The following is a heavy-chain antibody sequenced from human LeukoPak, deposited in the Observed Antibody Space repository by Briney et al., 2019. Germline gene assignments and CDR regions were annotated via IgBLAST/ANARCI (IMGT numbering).Heavy chain of an antibody. D-gene: IGHD1-14*01. CDR3: ARGTGTEFDY. CDR1: GASITSYY. J-gene: IGHJ4*02. CDR2: IYHSGST. V-gene: IGHV4-59*08. Sequence: PSETLSLTCAASGASITSYYWNWIRQPPGKGLEWIGYIYHSGSTNYNPSLKSRVTISVDTSKNQFSLKLSSVTAADTAVYYCARGTGTEFDYWGQGTLVTVSS.